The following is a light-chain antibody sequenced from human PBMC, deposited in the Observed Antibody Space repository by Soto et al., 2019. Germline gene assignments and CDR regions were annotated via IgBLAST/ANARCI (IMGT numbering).Light chain of an antibody. J-gene: IGLJ2*01. CDR2: EVT. CDR3: ASYAGNKVV. CDR1: SSDIGGYNY. Sequence: QSALTQPPSASGSPGQSGAISYTGTSSDIGGYNYVSWYQQHSGKAPKLIIYEVTRRPSGVPDRFSGSKSGSTASLTVSGLQAEDEADYYCASYAGNKVVFGGGTKRTVL. V-gene: IGLV2-8*01.